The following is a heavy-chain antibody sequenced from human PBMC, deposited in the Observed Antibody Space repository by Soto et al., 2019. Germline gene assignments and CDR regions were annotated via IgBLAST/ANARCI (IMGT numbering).Heavy chain of an antibody. Sequence: GESLKISCKGSGYNFPNHWIGWVRQMLGKGLEWMAIIYPGDSETRYSPSFQGQVTISVDKSISTAYLQWSSLRASDSAMYYCARPAYSYAYLSYTDYWGLGTLVTVSS. V-gene: IGHV5-51*01. CDR1: GYNFPNHW. J-gene: IGHJ4*02. CDR3: ARPAYSYAYLSYTDY. CDR2: IYPGDSET. D-gene: IGHD3-16*01.